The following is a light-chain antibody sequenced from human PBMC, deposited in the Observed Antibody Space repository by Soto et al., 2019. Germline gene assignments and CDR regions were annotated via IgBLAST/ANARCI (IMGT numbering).Light chain of an antibody. J-gene: IGLJ1*01. CDR3: CSYAGSYV. CDR2: DVN. Sequence: QSALTQPASLSGSPGQSITISCTGTSSDIGAYDYVSWFQQHPGKAPKLMISDVNKRPSGVPDRFSGSKSGNTASLTISGLQAEDEADYYCCSYAGSYVFGTGTKVTVL. CDR1: SSDIGAYDY. V-gene: IGLV2-11*01.